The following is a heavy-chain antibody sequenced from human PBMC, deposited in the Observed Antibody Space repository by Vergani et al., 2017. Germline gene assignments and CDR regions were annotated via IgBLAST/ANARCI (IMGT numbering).Heavy chain of an antibody. CDR1: GGSISSGGYY. Sequence: QVQLQESGPGLVKPSQTLSLTCTVSGGSISSGGYYWSWIRQHPGKGLEWIGYTYYSGSTYYNPSLKSRVTISVDTSKNQFSLKLSSVTAADTDVYYCARGRATKDYGDYLNWFDPWGQGTLVTVSS. V-gene: IGHV4-31*03. J-gene: IGHJ5*02. CDR2: TYYSGST. CDR3: ARGRATKDYGDYLNWFDP. D-gene: IGHD4-17*01.